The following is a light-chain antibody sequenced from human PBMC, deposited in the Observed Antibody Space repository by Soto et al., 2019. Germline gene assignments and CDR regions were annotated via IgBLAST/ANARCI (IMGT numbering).Light chain of an antibody. CDR2: VKSDGSH. CDR1: SGHRGYA. CDR3: QTWGTAINWV. Sequence: QLVLTQSPSASASLGATVNLTCTLRSGHRGYAIAWHQQQPEKGPRYLMKVKSDGSHIKGDGIPDRFSGSSSGAERYLTISSLQSEDEADYYCQTWGTAINWVFGGGTKLTVL. J-gene: IGLJ3*02. V-gene: IGLV4-69*01.